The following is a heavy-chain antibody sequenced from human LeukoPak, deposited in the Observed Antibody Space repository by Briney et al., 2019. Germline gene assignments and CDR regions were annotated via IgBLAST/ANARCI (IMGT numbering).Heavy chain of an antibody. J-gene: IGHJ4*02. CDR1: GFTFSSYV. Sequence: GGSLRLSCSASGFTFSSYVMHWVRQAPGKGLEYVSAISSNGGSTYYTDSVKGRFTISRDNSKNTLYLQMNSLRAEDTAVYYCARESMDYDILTGYSAFDYWGQGTLVTVSS. CDR2: ISSNGGST. D-gene: IGHD3-9*01. V-gene: IGHV3-64*04. CDR3: ARESMDYDILTGYSAFDY.